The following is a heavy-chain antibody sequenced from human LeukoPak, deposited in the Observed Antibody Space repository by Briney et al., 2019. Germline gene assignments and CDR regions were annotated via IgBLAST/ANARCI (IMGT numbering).Heavy chain of an antibody. V-gene: IGHV3-23*01. D-gene: IGHD6-13*01. CDR2: ISGSGGST. CDR1: GFTFSSYA. CDR3: ASEGIPAALRGYCFDP. J-gene: IGHJ5*02. Sequence: GGSLRLSSAASGFTFSSYAMSWVRQAPGKGLEWVSGISGSGGSTYYADSVKGRFTISRDNSKNTLYLQMNSLRAEDTAVYYCASEGIPAALRGYCFDPWVEGTLLSVSS.